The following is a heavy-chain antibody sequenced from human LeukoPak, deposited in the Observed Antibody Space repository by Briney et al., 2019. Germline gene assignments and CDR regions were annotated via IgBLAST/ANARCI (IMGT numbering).Heavy chain of an antibody. CDR3: ARYPWYCSGGSCYDNWFDP. CDR2: INTNTGNP. D-gene: IGHD2-15*01. V-gene: IGHV7-4-1*02. CDR1: GYTFTSYA. J-gene: IGHJ5*02. Sequence: ASVTVSCKASGYTFTSYAMNWVRQAPGQGLEWMGWINTNTGNPTYAQGFTGRFVFSLDTSVSTAYLQISSLKAEDTAVYYCARYPWYCSGGSCYDNWFDPWGQGTLVTVSS.